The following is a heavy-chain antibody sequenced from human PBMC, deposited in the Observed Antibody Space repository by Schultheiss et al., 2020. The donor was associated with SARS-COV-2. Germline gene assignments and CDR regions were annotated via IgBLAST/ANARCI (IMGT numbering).Heavy chain of an antibody. CDR1: GGSISSGGYY. V-gene: IGHV4-31*03. CDR2: INHSGST. J-gene: IGHJ6*03. D-gene: IGHD1-7*01. Sequence: SQTLSLTCTVSGGSISSGGYYWSWIRQHPGKGLEWIGEINHSGSTNYNPSLKSRVTISVDTSKNQFSLKLNSVTAADTAVYYCAVSRAGTTRRPYYSYYYMAVWGKGTTVTVSS. CDR3: AVSRAGTTRRPYYSYYYMAV.